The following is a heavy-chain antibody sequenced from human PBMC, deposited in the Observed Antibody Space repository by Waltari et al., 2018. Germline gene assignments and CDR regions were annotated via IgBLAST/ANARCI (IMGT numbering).Heavy chain of an antibody. Sequence: EVQLLESGGGLVQPGGSLRLSCAASGFTFSSYAMSWVRQAPGKGVEWVSAISGSGGSTYYADSVKGRFTISRDNSKNTLYLQMNSLRAEDTAVYYCAKHIPYYDFWSGYYFYYYYGMDVWGQGTTVTVSS. V-gene: IGHV3-23*01. D-gene: IGHD3-3*01. CDR2: ISGSGGST. CDR3: AKHIPYYDFWSGYYFYYYYGMDV. CDR1: GFTFSSYA. J-gene: IGHJ6*02.